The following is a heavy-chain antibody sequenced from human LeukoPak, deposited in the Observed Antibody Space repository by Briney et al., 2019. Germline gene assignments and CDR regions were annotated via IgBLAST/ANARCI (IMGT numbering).Heavy chain of an antibody. CDR1: GFTFSDYY. Sequence: GGSLRLSCAASGFTFSDYYMSWIRQAPGKGLEWVSYISSSGSTIYYADSVKGRFTISRDNAKNSLYLQMNSLRAEDTADCARVSPNTVTTLQYFDYWGQGTLVTVSS. CDR3: ARVSPNTVTTLQYFDY. V-gene: IGHV3-11*04. CDR2: ISSSGSTI. J-gene: IGHJ4*02. D-gene: IGHD4-17*01.